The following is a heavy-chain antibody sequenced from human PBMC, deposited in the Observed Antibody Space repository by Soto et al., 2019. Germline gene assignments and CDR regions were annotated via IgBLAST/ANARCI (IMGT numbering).Heavy chain of an antibody. V-gene: IGHV3-23*01. J-gene: IGHJ6*02. CDR2: ISGSGGST. CDR3: ARVRYSSSSPWKYGMDV. Sequence: PGGSLRLSCAASGFTFSSYAMSWVRQAPGKGLEWVSAISGSGGSTYYADSVKGRFTISRDNSKNTLYVQMNSLRAEDTAVYYCARVRYSSSSPWKYGMDVWGQGTTVTVSS. CDR1: GFTFSSYA. D-gene: IGHD6-6*01.